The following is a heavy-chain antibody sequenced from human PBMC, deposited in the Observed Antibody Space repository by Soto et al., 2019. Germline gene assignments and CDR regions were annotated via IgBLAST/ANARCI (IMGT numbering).Heavy chain of an antibody. CDR3: ARVLVTSPGVSHDAFDI. D-gene: IGHD2-21*02. CDR2: INPSGGST. V-gene: IGHV1-46*03. CDR1: GYTFTSYY. Sequence: ASVKVSCTASGYTFTSYYMHWVRQAPGQGLEWMGIINPSGGSTSYAQKFQGRVTMTRDTSTSTVYMELSSLRSEDTAVYYCARVLVTSPGVSHDAFDIWGQGTMVTVSS. J-gene: IGHJ3*02.